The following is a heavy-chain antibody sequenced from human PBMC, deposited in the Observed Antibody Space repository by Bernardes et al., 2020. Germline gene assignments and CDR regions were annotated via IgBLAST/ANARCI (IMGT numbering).Heavy chain of an antibody. J-gene: IGHJ6*04. CDR3: ARQKVVPAAMDV. Sequence: SETLSLTCTVSGGSISSSSYYWGWIRQPPGKGLEWIGSIYYSGSTYYNPSLKSRVTISVDTSKNQFSLKLSSVTAADTAVYYCARQKVVPAAMDVWGKGTTVTVSS. CDR2: IYYSGST. D-gene: IGHD2-2*01. CDR1: GGSISSSSYY. V-gene: IGHV4-39*01.